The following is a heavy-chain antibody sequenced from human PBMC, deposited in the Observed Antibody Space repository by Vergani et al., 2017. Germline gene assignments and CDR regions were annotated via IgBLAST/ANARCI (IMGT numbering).Heavy chain of an antibody. J-gene: IGHJ6*02. Sequence: LEESGGGSVKPGGSLRLSCAASGFKFSDHYMSWIRQAPGKGLEWVSHISPGASTVSYTDSVTGRFTVSRDNDNNSLTLDMTTLRVEDTAVYYGAKNPGISTTRHYYAMDFWGQGTTVTVSS. CDR3: AKNPGISTTRHYYAMDF. D-gene: IGHD1-1*01. CDR2: ISPGASTV. CDR1: GFKFSDHY. V-gene: IGHV3-11*04.